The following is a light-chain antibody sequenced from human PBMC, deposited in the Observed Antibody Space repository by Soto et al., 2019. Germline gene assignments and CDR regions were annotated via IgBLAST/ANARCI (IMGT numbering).Light chain of an antibody. CDR1: SGHNSYA. CDR2: LNSDGSH. J-gene: IGLJ3*02. CDR3: QTWSTDIRV. V-gene: IGLV4-69*01. Sequence: QLVLTQPPSASASLGASVKLTCTLSSGHNSYAIAWHQQQPAKGPRYLMKLNSDGSHSKGDGIPDRFSGSSSGAERYLTISGLQSEDEADYYCQTWSTDIRVFGGGTKLTVL.